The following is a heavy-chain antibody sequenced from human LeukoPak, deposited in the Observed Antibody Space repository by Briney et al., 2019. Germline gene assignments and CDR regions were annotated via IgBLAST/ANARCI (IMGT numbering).Heavy chain of an antibody. D-gene: IGHD6-19*01. CDR3: AKDPADLQVAGDFLQNY. Sequence: PSETLSLTCAVYGGSFSGYYWSWIRQPPGKGLEWVSAISGSGGSTYYADSVKGRFTISRDNSKNTLYLQMNSLRAEDTAVYYCAKDPADLQVAGDFLQNYWGQGTLVTVSS. J-gene: IGHJ4*02. CDR2: ISGSGGST. CDR1: GGSFSGYY. V-gene: IGHV3-23*01.